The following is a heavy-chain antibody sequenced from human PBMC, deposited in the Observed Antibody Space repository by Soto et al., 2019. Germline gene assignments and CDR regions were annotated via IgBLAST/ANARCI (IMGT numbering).Heavy chain of an antibody. Sequence: EVQLLESGGGLVQPGGSLRLSCAASGFTFSSYAMSWVRQAPGKGLEWVSAISGSGGSTYYADSVKGRFTISRDNSKNTLYLQMNSLRAEDTAVYYCAKDRSRLRFLEWLPVWYFDLWGRGTLVTVSS. CDR1: GFTFSSYA. D-gene: IGHD3-3*01. CDR2: ISGSGGST. V-gene: IGHV3-23*01. CDR3: AKDRSRLRFLEWLPVWYFDL. J-gene: IGHJ2*01.